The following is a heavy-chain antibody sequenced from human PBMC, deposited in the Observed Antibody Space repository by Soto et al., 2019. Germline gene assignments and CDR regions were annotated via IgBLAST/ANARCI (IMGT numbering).Heavy chain of an antibody. CDR1: GFTFSSYA. V-gene: IGHV3-23*01. D-gene: IGHD4-17*01. J-gene: IGHJ4*02. CDR3: AKAGPVTTQTFDY. CDR2: ISSSDGNT. Sequence: EVQLLESGGGLVQPGGSLRLSCAASGFTFSSYAMNWVRQAPGKGLEWVSAISSSDGNTYYADSVKGRFTLSRDNSKNTLFLQMNSLRDEDTAVYYCAKAGPVTTQTFDYWGQGTLVTVSS.